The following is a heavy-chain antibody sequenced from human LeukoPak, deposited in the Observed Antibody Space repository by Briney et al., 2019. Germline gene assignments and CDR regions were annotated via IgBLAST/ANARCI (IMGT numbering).Heavy chain of an antibody. CDR3: AKPKGQQLGFFDY. J-gene: IGHJ4*02. D-gene: IGHD6-13*01. V-gene: IGHV3-23*01. CDR1: GFTFSSYA. Sequence: GGSRRLSCAASGFTFSSYAMSWVRQAPGKGLEWVSAISGSGGSTYYADSVKGRFTISRDNSKNTLYLQMNSLRAEDTAVYYCAKPKGQQLGFFDYWGQGTLVTVSS. CDR2: ISGSGGST.